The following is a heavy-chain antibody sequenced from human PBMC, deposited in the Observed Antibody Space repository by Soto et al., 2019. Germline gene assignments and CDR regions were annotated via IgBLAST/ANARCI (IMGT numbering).Heavy chain of an antibody. CDR3: ARGGRDGYNYYYYGMDV. J-gene: IGHJ6*02. D-gene: IGHD5-12*01. CDR2: LIPIFGTA. CDR1: GGTFSSYA. Sequence: QVQLVQSGAEVKKPGSSVKVSCKASGGTFSSYAISWVRQAPGQVLEWMGGLIPIFGTANYAQKFQGRVTITADESTSTAYMELSSLRSEDTAVYYCARGGRDGYNYYYYGMDVWGQGTTVTVSS. V-gene: IGHV1-69*01.